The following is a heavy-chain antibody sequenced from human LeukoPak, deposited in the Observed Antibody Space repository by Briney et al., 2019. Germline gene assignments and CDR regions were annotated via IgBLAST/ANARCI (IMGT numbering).Heavy chain of an antibody. J-gene: IGHJ4*02. CDR3: ARDDYGDYVFSY. D-gene: IGHD4-17*01. CDR1: GGSISNGDHY. CDR2: IYYSGST. V-gene: IGHV4-61*08. Sequence: SETLSLTCTVSGGSISNGDHYWSWIRQPPGKGLEWIGYIYYSGSTNYNPSLKSRVTISVDTSKNQFSLKLSSVTAADTAVYYCARDDYGDYVFSYWGQGTLVTVSS.